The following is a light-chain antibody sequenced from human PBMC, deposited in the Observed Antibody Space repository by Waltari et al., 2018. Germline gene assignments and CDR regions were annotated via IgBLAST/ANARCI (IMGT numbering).Light chain of an antibody. CDR3: AAWDDSLSAMV. CDR1: SSNIGSNY. J-gene: IGLJ2*01. CDR2: TNN. Sequence: SSSNIGSNYVYWYQQLPGTAPKLLIYTNNQRPSGVPDRFSDSKSGTSASLVISGLRSEDEADYYCAAWDDSLSAMVFGGGTKLTVL. V-gene: IGLV1-47*02.